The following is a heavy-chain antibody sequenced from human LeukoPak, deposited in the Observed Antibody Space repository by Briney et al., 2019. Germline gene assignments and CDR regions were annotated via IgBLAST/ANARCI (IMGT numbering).Heavy chain of an antibody. CDR3: AKDGGIAAAGSPTMIYYYYGMDV. CDR2: ISGSGGST. D-gene: IGHD6-13*01. Sequence: GWSLRLSCAASGFTFSSYAMSWVRQAPGKGLEWVSAISGSGGSTYYADSVKGRFTISRDNSKNTLYLQMNSLRAEDTAVYYCAKDGGIAAAGSPTMIYYYYGMDVWGQGTTVTVSS. V-gene: IGHV3-23*01. CDR1: GFTFSSYA. J-gene: IGHJ6*02.